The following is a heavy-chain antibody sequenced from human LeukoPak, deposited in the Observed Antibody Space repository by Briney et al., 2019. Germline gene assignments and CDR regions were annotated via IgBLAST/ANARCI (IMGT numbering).Heavy chain of an antibody. D-gene: IGHD3-10*01. CDR1: GGSISSYY. Sequence: SSETLSLTCTVSGGSISSYYWSWIRQPPGKGLEWIGYFYYSGSTNYNPSLKSRVTISVDTSKNQFSLKLSSVTAADTAVYYCARQPHMVRATDAFDVWGLGTMVTVSS. CDR2: FYYSGST. V-gene: IGHV4-59*08. J-gene: IGHJ3*01. CDR3: ARQPHMVRATDAFDV.